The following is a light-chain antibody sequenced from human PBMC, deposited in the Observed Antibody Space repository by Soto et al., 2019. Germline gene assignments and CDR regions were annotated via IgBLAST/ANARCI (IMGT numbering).Light chain of an antibody. V-gene: IGLV2-14*01. J-gene: IGLJ1*01. CDR3: SSYSSISTLYV. CDR2: EVT. Sequence: QSVLTQPASVSGSPGQSITISCIGTSSDIGAYNYVSWYQQHPGKVPKLMIYEVTNRPSGLSNRFSGSKSGNTASLTISGLQAEDEAEYFCSSYSSISTLYVFGTGTKVTVL. CDR1: SSDIGAYNY.